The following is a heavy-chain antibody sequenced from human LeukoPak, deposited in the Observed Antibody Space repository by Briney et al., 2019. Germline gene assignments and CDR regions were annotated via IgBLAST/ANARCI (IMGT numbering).Heavy chain of an antibody. CDR2: IRPDGSEK. J-gene: IGHJ4*02. D-gene: IGHD3-10*01. Sequence: GGSLRLSCETSGFSFSTYWMSWVRQAPGKGLEWVANIRPDGSEKYYVDSVKGRFTISRDNAKNSLYLQMNSLRAEDTAVYYCARGYGSGSYLFDYWGQGTLVTVSS. CDR3: ARGYGSGSYLFDY. V-gene: IGHV3-7*01. CDR1: GFSFSTYW.